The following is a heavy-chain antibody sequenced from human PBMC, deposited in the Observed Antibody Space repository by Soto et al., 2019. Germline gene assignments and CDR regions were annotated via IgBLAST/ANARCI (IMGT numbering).Heavy chain of an antibody. Sequence: QLQLQESGPGLVKPSETLSLTCTVSGGSISSSSYYWGWIRQPPGKGLEWIGSIYYSGSTHYNPSPKRQVTISVDTSKNQCSLKLSSVAAADPAGYYCATPWFGDGDYWGQGTLVTVSS. CDR3: ATPWFGDGDY. D-gene: IGHD3-10*01. CDR1: GGSISSSSYY. V-gene: IGHV4-39*01. J-gene: IGHJ4*02. CDR2: IYYSGST.